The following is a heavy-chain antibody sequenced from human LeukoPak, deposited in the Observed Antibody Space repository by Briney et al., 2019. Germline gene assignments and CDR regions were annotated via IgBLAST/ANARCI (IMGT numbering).Heavy chain of an antibody. D-gene: IGHD3-22*01. CDR3: ARGGYYYDSSGYYVDY. J-gene: IGHJ4*02. V-gene: IGHV3-21*04. Sequence: GGSLRLSCAASGFTFSSYSMNWVRQAPGKGLEWVSSISSSSSYIYHADSVKGRFTISRDNAKNSLYLQMNSLRSEDTAVYYCARGGYYYDSSGYYVDYWGQGTLVTVSS. CDR2: ISSSSSYI. CDR1: GFTFSSYS.